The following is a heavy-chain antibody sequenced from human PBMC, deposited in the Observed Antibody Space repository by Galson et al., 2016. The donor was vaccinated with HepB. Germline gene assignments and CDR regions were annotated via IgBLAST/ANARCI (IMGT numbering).Heavy chain of an antibody. CDR2: ISGSGDNT. V-gene: IGHV3-23*01. D-gene: IGHD3-22*01. Sequence: SLRLSCAASGFTFSSYAMSWVRQAPGKGLEWVSAISGSGDNTYYADSVKGRFTISRDNSKNTLYLQMNSLRAEDTAVYYCAREDSSGYYYFDYWGQGTLVTVSS. CDR1: GFTFSSYA. J-gene: IGHJ4*02. CDR3: AREDSSGYYYFDY.